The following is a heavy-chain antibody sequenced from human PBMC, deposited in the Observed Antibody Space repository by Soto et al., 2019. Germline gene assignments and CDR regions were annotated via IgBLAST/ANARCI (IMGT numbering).Heavy chain of an antibody. CDR1: GFTVRTFA. Sequence: GRSLSLSCAASGFTVRTFAMHGVRQAPGKGLEWVAVISSDGFTQYYADSVKGRVTISRDNSKNTLFLQMSGLRPEDTAVYFCARAPTSRFDYWGQGTQVTVSS. J-gene: IGHJ4*02. V-gene: IGHV3-30*15. CDR2: ISSDGFTQ. CDR3: ARAPTSRFDY.